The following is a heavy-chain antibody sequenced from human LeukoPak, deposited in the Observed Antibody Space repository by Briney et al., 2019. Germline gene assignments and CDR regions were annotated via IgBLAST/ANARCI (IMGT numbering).Heavy chain of an antibody. Sequence: PGGSLRLSCAASGFTFSSYAMTWVRQAPGKGLEWVSGVSGSGGSTYYADSVKGRFTISRDNSKNTLYLQMNSLRAEDTAVYYCAKDLSGYYGSGSGAHAFDIWGQGTMVTVSS. CDR1: GFTFSSYA. J-gene: IGHJ3*02. CDR3: AKDLSGYYGSGSGAHAFDI. CDR2: VSGSGGST. V-gene: IGHV3-23*01. D-gene: IGHD3-10*01.